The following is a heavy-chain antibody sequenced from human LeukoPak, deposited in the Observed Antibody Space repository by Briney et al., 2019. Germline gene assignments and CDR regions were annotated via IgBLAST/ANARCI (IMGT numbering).Heavy chain of an antibody. Sequence: KPSETLSLTCAVYGGSFSGYYWSWIRQPPGKGLEWIGEINHSGSTNYNPSLRSRVTISVDTSKNQFSLKLSSVTAADTAVYYCARALGSLRHWFDPWGQGTLVTVSS. CDR3: ARALGSLRHWFDP. V-gene: IGHV4-34*01. D-gene: IGHD3-16*02. CDR1: GGSFSGYY. CDR2: INHSGST. J-gene: IGHJ5*02.